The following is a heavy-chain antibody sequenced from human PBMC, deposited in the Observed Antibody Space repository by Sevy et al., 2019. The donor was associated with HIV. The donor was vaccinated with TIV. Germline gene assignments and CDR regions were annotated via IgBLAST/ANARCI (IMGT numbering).Heavy chain of an antibody. CDR1: GYSFTNYG. CDR2: ISGYKGYT. J-gene: IGHJ5*02. Sequence: ASVKLSCKASGYSFTNYGIGWVRQAPGQGLEWMGWISGYKGYTNYAQNLQGRVTMTTDTSTSTAYMELRSLRSDDTAIYYCAKEGKNIRSWFDPWGQGTLVTVSS. CDR3: AKEGKNIRSWFDP. V-gene: IGHV1-18*01. D-gene: IGHD3-3*02.